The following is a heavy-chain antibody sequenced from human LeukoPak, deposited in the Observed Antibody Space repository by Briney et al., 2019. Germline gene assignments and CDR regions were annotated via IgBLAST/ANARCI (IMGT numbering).Heavy chain of an antibody. CDR2: ITTRSAYT. Sequence: PGGSLRLSCAASGFSFNTYNMNWARQAPGKGLEWISSITTRSAYTFYADSVRGRFTLSRDKSKNTLYLQMNSLRAEDTAVYYCAKVIAYSFYYDSSGLSDYWGQGTLVTVSS. D-gene: IGHD3-22*01. CDR3: AKVIAYSFYYDSSGLSDY. J-gene: IGHJ4*02. V-gene: IGHV3-21*04. CDR1: GFSFNTYN.